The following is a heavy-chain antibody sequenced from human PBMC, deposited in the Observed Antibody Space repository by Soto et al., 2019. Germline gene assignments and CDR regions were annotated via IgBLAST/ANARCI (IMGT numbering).Heavy chain of an antibody. D-gene: IGHD1-26*01. CDR2: INHSGST. V-gene: IGHV4-34*01. CDR1: GGSFSGYY. CDR3: ARIGSGSYYRDFDY. Sequence: TSETLSLTCAVYGGSFSGYYWSWIRQPPGKGLEWTGEINHSGSTNYNPSLKSRVTISVDTSKNQFSLKLSSVTAADTAVYYCARIGSGSYYRDFDYWGQGTLVTVSS. J-gene: IGHJ4*02.